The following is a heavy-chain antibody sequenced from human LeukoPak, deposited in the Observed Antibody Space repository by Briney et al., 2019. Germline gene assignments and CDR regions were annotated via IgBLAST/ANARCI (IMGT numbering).Heavy chain of an antibody. CDR3: ARDWGYFDWLSLDYGMDV. V-gene: IGHV3-21*01. Sequence: GGSLRLSCAASGFTFSSYSMNWVRQAPGKGLEWVSSISSSSSYIYYADSVKGRFTISRDNAKNSLYLQMNSLRAENTAVYYCARDWGYFDWLSLDYGMDVWGQGTTVTVSS. CDR2: ISSSSSYI. D-gene: IGHD3-9*01. CDR1: GFTFSSYS. J-gene: IGHJ6*02.